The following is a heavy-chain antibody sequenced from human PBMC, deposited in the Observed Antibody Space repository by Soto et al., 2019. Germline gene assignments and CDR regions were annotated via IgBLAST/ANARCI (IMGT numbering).Heavy chain of an antibody. D-gene: IGHD6-19*01. CDR1: WYSFTRYW. CDR2: IYPCDSDT. J-gene: IGHJ3*02. Sequence: EPLKTSSKGSWYSFTRYWIGWVRQIPGKGLEWMGIIYPCDSDTRYSPSFQGQVTISADKSISTAYLQWSSLKASDTAMYYCARRTDSSVWYEFGAFDIWGQGTMVTVSS. V-gene: IGHV5-51*01. CDR3: ARRTDSSVWYEFGAFDI.